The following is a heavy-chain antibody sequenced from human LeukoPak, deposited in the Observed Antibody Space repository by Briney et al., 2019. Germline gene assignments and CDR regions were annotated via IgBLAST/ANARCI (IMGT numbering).Heavy chain of an antibody. CDR1: GFIFDDYG. CDR2: INWNGGST. V-gene: IGHV3-20*04. J-gene: IGHJ5*02. Sequence: GGSLRLSCAASGFIFDDYGMSWVRQAPGKGLEWVSDINWNGGSTGYADSVKGRFTISRDNAKNSLYLQMNSLRAEDTALYYCARDHRYSSSYGPHYHWGQGTLVTVSS. CDR3: ARDHRYSSSYGPHYH. D-gene: IGHD6-13*01.